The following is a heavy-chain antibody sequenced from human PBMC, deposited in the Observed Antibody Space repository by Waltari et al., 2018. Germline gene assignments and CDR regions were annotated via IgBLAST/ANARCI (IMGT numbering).Heavy chain of an antibody. CDR1: GYIFLNYF. CDR3: TLSFNVNAFNI. V-gene: IGHV1-2*06. J-gene: IGHJ3*01. Sequence: QVQLEQSGAEVRNHGASVKVSCKASGYIFLNYFMHWVRQAPGQGLEWIGRINCRNGGPDYARKFQGRVTMTRDTSLNTAYVELTGLRSDDMAIYYCTLSFNVNAFNIWGPGTRVTASS. D-gene: IGHD2-15*01. CDR2: INCRNGGP.